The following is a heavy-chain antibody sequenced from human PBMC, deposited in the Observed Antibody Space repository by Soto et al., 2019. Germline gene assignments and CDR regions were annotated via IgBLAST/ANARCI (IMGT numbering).Heavy chain of an antibody. Sequence: GESLKISCKGSGYSFTSYWIGWVHQMPGKGLEWMGIIYPGDSDTRYSPSFQGQVTISADKSISTAYLQWSSLKASDTAMYYCASRYYYDSSGYSEYPFDYWGQGTLVTVSS. J-gene: IGHJ4*02. V-gene: IGHV5-51*07. CDR2: IYPGDSDT. CDR3: ASRYYYDSSGYSEYPFDY. D-gene: IGHD3-22*01. CDR1: GYSFTSYW.